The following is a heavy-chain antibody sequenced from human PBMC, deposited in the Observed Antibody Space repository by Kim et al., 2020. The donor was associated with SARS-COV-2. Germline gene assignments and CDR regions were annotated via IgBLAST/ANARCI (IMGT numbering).Heavy chain of an antibody. CDR2: INQSGSTT. J-gene: IGHJ4*02. V-gene: IGHV3-74*01. Sequence: GGSLRLSCAGSGFTFNKFWFHWVRQAPGKGLVWVARINQSGSTTNYADSVKGRFTISGDNAENTVNLQMDSLRDEDTAVYYCVRDLREFDSWGQGTLVTVSS. CDR1: GFTFNKFW. CDR3: VRDLREFDS.